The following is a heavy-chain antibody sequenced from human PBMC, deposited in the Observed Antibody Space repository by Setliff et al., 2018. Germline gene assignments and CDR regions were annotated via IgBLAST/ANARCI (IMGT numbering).Heavy chain of an antibody. D-gene: IGHD3-3*01. J-gene: IGHJ3*02. CDR3: ARDRYYNSWSGTSITAPHDAFDI. CDR1: GFSFSDYN. CDR2: IRYDGSNE. Sequence: GGSLRLSCAASGFSFSDYNIHWVRQAPGKGLEWVAFIRYDGSNEYYADSVKGRFTMTTDTSTSTAYMELRNLRDDDTAVYYCARDRYYNSWSGTSITAPHDAFDIWGQGTMVTVSS. V-gene: IGHV3-30*02.